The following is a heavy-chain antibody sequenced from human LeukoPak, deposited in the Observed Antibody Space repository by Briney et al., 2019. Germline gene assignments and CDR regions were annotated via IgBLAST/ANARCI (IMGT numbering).Heavy chain of an antibody. V-gene: IGHV3-23*01. CDR3: AKEGVGYSYGYLDYFDY. Sequence: GGSLRLSCAASGFTFSSHAMSWVRQAPGKGLEWVSAISGSGGSTYYADSVKGRFTISRDNSKNTLYLQMNSLRAEDTAVYYCAKEGVGYSYGYLDYFDYWGQGTLVTVSS. D-gene: IGHD5-18*01. CDR2: ISGSGGST. J-gene: IGHJ4*02. CDR1: GFTFSSHA.